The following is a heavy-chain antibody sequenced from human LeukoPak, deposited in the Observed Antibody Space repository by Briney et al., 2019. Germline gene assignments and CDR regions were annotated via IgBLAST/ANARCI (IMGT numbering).Heavy chain of an antibody. J-gene: IGHJ4*02. V-gene: IGHV3-48*03. CDR1: GFMFSTYE. CDR2: ISYNGRSI. Sequence: GGSLRLSCAASGFMFSTYEMNWVRQAPGKGLEWLSYISYNGRSIYYADSVKGRFTISRDNAKNTLYLQMNSLRADDTAVYYCARSMYCGGDCYYYFDYWGQGTLVTVAS. CDR3: ARSMYCGGDCYYYFDY. D-gene: IGHD2-21*02.